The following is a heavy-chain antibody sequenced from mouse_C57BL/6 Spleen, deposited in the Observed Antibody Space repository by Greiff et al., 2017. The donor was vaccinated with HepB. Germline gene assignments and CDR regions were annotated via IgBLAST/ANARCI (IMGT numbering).Heavy chain of an antibody. CDR1: GYTFTSYW. J-gene: IGHJ2*01. Sequence: QVHVKQSGAELVRPGSSVKLSCKASGYTFTSYWMHWVKQRPIQGLEWIGNIDPSDSETHYNQKFKDKATLTVDKSSSTAYMQLSSLTSEDSAVYYCARGEGMAYYFDYWGQGTTLTVSS. CDR3: ARGEGMAYYFDY. D-gene: IGHD2-10*02. CDR2: IDPSDSET. V-gene: IGHV1-52*01.